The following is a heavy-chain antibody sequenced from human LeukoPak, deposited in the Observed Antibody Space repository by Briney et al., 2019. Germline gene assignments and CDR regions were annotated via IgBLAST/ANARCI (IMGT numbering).Heavy chain of an antibody. V-gene: IGHV4-34*01. CDR2: INHSGST. J-gene: IGHJ6*02. D-gene: IGHD2-15*01. CDR1: GGSFSGYY. CDR3: ARGSGEVVVAATTLAPSYYYYYGMDV. Sequence: PSETLSLTCAVYGGSFSGYYWSWIHQPPGKGLERIGEINHSGSTNYNPSLKSRVTISVDTSKNQFSLKLSSVTAADTAVYYCARGSGEVVVAATTLAPSYYYYYGMDVWGQGTTVTVSS.